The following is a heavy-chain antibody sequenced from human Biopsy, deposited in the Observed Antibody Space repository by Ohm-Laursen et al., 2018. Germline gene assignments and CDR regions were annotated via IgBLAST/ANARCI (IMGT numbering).Heavy chain of an antibody. CDR2: INCKTGAT. D-gene: IGHD2-8*01. V-gene: IGHV1-2*02. Sequence: ASVKVSCKVSSYTFTDYNIHWMRQAPGQGLEWLGYINCKTGATNYAQKFQGTVTMTRGTSISTAYLALGSLRSADTAIYYCARDPLNGHKHFDYWGQGSLVTVSS. CDR1: SYTFTDYN. J-gene: IGHJ4*02. CDR3: ARDPLNGHKHFDY.